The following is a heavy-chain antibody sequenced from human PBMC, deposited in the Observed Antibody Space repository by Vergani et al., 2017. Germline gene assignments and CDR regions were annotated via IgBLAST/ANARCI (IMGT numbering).Heavy chain of an antibody. CDR1: GFTLSSYG. D-gene: IGHD6-13*01. V-gene: IGHV3-30*03. J-gene: IGHJ4*02. CDR2: ISYDGSNK. CDR3: ARGSSSWYGKFDY. Sequence: QVQLVESGGGVVQPGRSLRLSCAASGFTLSSYGMHWVRQAPGKGLEWVAVISYDGSNKYYADSVKGRFTISRDNSKNTLYLQMNSLRAEDTAVYYCARGSSSWYGKFDYWGQGTLVTVSS.